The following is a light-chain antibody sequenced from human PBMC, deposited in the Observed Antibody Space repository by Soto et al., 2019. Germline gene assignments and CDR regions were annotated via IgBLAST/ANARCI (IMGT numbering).Light chain of an antibody. J-gene: IGKJ5*01. V-gene: IGKV1-12*01. CDR2: VTS. Sequence: DIQMTQSPSSVSASVGDRVTITCRATQGLSGSLAWYQQKPGKAPKLLISVTSRLQSGVPSRFSCSPLWADFTLTIYSLQPEDLAAYYCQQGQNWPLTFGQGTRLEIK. CDR1: QGLSGS. CDR3: QQGQNWPLT.